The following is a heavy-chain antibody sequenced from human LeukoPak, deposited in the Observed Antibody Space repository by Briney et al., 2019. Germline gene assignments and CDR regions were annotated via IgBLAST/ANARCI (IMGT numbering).Heavy chain of an antibody. CDR3: ARCYGDSNWFDP. J-gene: IGHJ5*02. D-gene: IGHD4-17*01. CDR2: IYHSGST. Sequence: SETLFLTCAVSGGSISSGGYSWSWIRQPPGKGLEWIGYIYHSGSTYYNPSLRSRVTISLDTSKNQFSLKLSSVTAADTAVYYCARCYGDSNWFDPWGQGTLVTVSS. V-gene: IGHV4-30-2*01. CDR1: GGSISSGGYS.